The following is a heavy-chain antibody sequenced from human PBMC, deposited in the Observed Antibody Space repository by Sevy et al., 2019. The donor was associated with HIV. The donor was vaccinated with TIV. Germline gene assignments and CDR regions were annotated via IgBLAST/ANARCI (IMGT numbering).Heavy chain of an antibody. D-gene: IGHD6-13*01. CDR1: GFNFNKHF. Sequence: GGSLRLSCVGSGFNFNKHFMVWVRQAPGRGLQWVSSISSRSGYTFYSDSVRGRFTISRDNAKNSLFLEMNNLGVEDTAVYYCTREASAAGTSFGLDVWGQGTTVTVSS. J-gene: IGHJ6*02. CDR2: ISSRSGYT. CDR3: TREASAAGTSFGLDV. V-gene: IGHV3-21*01.